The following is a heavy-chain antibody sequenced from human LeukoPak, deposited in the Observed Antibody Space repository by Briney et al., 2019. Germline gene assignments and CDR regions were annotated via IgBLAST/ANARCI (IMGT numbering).Heavy chain of an antibody. CDR3: ARGVAAAVTYYYYYMDV. V-gene: IGHV1-69*05. CDR2: IIPIFGTA. CDR1: GGTFSSYA. Sequence: ASVKVSCKASGGTFSSYAISWVRQAPGQGLEWMGGIIPIFGTANYAQKFQGRVTITTDESTSTAYMELSSLRSEDTAVYYCARGVAAAVTYYYYYMDVWGKGTTVTISS. J-gene: IGHJ6*03. D-gene: IGHD6-13*01.